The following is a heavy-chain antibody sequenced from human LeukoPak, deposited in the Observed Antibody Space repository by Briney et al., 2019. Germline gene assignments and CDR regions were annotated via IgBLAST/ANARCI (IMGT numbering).Heavy chain of an antibody. V-gene: IGHV4-4*02. CDR2: INHSGST. D-gene: IGHD3-3*01. CDR3: ARGRRYYDFWSGGYYFDY. J-gene: IGHJ4*02. Sequence: PSETLSLTCAVSGGSISSSNWWSWVRQPPGKGLEWIGEINHSGSTNYNPSLKSRVTISVDTSKNQFSLKLSSVTAADTAVYYCARGRRYYDFWSGGYYFDYWGQGTLVTVSS. CDR1: GGSISSSNW.